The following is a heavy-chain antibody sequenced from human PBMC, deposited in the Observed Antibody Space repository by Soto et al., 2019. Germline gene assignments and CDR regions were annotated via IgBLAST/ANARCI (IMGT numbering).Heavy chain of an antibody. CDR3: ARGWFGPDV. D-gene: IGHD3-10*01. Sequence: EVQLVESGGGLVQPGGSLRLSCAASEFTFSGRSVHWVRQAPGKGLVWVSGIDKVGTDSTYADSVKGRFTSSRDHAKTTVYLQMSSLRVEDTAVYYCARGWFGPDVWGKGTTVTVSS. V-gene: IGHV3-74*01. J-gene: IGHJ6*01. CDR1: EFTFSGRS. CDR2: IDKVGTDS.